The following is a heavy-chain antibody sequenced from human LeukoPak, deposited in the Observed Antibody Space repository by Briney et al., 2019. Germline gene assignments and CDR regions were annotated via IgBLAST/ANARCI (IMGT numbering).Heavy chain of an antibody. CDR2: ISGSGGST. J-gene: IGHJ4*02. Sequence: ETLSLTCAVYGGSFSGYYWSWVRQAPGKGLEWVSAISGSGGSTYYADSVKGRFTISRDNSKNTLYLQMNSLRAEDTAVYYCAKDQVPYYYDSSGYLFDYWGQGTLVTVSS. D-gene: IGHD3-22*01. CDR3: AKDQVPYYYDSSGYLFDY. V-gene: IGHV3-23*01. CDR1: GGSFSGYY.